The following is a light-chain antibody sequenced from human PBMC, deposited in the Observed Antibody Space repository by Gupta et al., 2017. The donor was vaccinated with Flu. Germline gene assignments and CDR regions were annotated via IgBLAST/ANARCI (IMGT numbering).Light chain of an antibody. CDR1: QSINSY. CDR3: QQTFTAPTI. J-gene: IGKJ2*01. V-gene: IGKV1-39*01. Sequence: DIQMTQSPLFLSASVGDRVTLICRASQSINSYLNWYQQKVGTAPKLLIYATSTLQSGVPSRFSGSGYGTEFTLSISDVQPEDVATYYCQQTFTAPTIFGQGTKLDLK. CDR2: ATS.